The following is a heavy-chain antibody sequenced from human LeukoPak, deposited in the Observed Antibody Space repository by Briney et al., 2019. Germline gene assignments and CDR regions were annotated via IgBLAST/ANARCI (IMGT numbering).Heavy chain of an antibody. Sequence: PGGSLRLSCAASGFTFSSYAMSWVRQAPGKGLEWVSAISGSGGSTYYADSVKGRFTISRDNSKNTLYLQMNSLRAEDTAVYYCAKDPPSYCSSTSCYDYWGQGTLVTVSS. CDR3: AKDPPSYCSSTSCYDY. J-gene: IGHJ4*02. D-gene: IGHD2-2*01. CDR2: ISGSGGST. V-gene: IGHV3-23*01. CDR1: GFTFSSYA.